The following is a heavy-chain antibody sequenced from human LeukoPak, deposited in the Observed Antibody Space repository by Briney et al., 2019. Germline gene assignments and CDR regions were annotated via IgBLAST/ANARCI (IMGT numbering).Heavy chain of an antibody. V-gene: IGHV4-34*01. CDR3: ARGSSPMVRGYPNWFDP. D-gene: IGHD3-10*01. CDR1: GGSFSGYY. J-gene: IGHJ5*02. Sequence: SETLSLTCAVYGGSFSGYYWSWIRQPPGKGLEWIGEINHSGSTNYNPSLKSRVTISVDTSKNQLSLKLSSVTAADTAVYYCARGSSPMVRGYPNWFDPWGQGTLVTVSS. CDR2: INHSGST.